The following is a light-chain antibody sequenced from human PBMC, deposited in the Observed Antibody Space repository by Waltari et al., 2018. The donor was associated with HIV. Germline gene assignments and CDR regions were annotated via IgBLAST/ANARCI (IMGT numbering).Light chain of an antibody. J-gene: IGKJ2*01. CDR2: AAS. CDR1: QSISTF. CDR3: QQTYSAPRYT. Sequence: DIQMTQSPSSLSASVGDRVTITCRATQSISTFLNWYQQKPGKAPKLLISAASSLQRGVPSRFSGSGSGTDFTLTISSLQPEDFATYYCQQTYSAPRYTFGQGTKLEIK. V-gene: IGKV1-39*01.